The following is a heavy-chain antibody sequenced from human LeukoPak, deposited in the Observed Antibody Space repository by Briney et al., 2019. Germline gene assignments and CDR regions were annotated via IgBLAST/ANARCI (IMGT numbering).Heavy chain of an antibody. CDR3: ARLYGKGRRYYYGMDV. V-gene: IGHV4-30-2*01. CDR2: IYHSENT. J-gene: IGHJ6*02. D-gene: IGHD3-10*01. Sequence: SETLSLTCTVSGGSISSGGYYWSWIRQPPGKGLEWIGNIYHSENTYYNPSLKSRVTMSVDSSNNQLSLKLSSVTAADTAVYYCARLYGKGRRYYYGMDVWGQGTTVTVSS. CDR1: GGSISSGGYY.